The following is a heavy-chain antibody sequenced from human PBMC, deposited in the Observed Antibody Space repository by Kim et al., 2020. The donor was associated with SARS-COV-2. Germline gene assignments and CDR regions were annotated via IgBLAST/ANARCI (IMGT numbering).Heavy chain of an antibody. J-gene: IGHJ4*02. CDR3: ARSVRAAGTDFDY. CDR1: GGSISSYY. Sequence: SETLSLTCTVSGGSISSYYWSWIRQPPGKGLEWIGYIYYSGSTNYNPSLKSRVTISVDTSKNQFSLKLSSVTAADTAVYYCARSVRAAGTDFDYWGQGTLVTVSS. D-gene: IGHD6-13*01. V-gene: IGHV4-59*01. CDR2: IYYSGST.